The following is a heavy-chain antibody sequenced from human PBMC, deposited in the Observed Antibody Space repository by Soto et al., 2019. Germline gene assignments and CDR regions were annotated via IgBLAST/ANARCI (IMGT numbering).Heavy chain of an antibody. J-gene: IGHJ5*02. CDR2: INHSGST. V-gene: IGHV4-34*01. CDR1: VGSFSCYY. D-gene: IGHD1-26*01. Sequence: SETLSLTCAVYVGSFSCYYWSWIRQPPGKGLEWIGEINHSGSTNYNPSLKSRVTISVDTSKNQFSLKLSSVTAADTAVYYCERGIWELLRRVGPGTYWFDTWGQRILVT. CDR3: ERGIWELLRRVGPGTYWFDT.